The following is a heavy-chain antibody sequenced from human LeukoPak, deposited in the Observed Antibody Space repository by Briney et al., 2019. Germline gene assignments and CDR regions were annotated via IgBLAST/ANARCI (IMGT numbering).Heavy chain of an antibody. J-gene: IGHJ4*02. CDR1: GASVSSDY. V-gene: IGHV4-59*02. CDR3: GRNLGSGSDH. CDR2: THYRGDI. D-gene: IGHD3-10*01. Sequence: WETLSLTCSVSGASVSSDYWNWIRQSPGRGLEWIGYTHYRGDINYNPSLKSRLTMSVDASSNQVSLKLSSVTAADAAVYYCGRNLGSGSDHWGQRTLVTVTS.